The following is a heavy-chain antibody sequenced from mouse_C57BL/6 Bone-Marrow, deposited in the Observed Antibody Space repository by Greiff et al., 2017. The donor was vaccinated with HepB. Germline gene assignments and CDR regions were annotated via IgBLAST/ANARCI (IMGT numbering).Heavy chain of an antibody. Sequence: EVHLVESGPELVKPGASVKMSCKASGYTFTDYNMHWVKQSHGKSLEWIGYINPNNGGTSYNQKFKGKATLTVNKSSSTAYMELRSLTSEDSAVYYCARTGIYDYAGWAMDYWGRGTSVTVSS. CDR3: ARTGIYDYAGWAMDY. CDR2: INPNNGGT. D-gene: IGHD2-4*01. CDR1: GYTFTDYN. V-gene: IGHV1-22*01. J-gene: IGHJ4*01.